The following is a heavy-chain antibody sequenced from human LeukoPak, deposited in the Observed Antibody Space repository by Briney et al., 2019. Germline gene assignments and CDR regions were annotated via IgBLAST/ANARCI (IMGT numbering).Heavy chain of an antibody. CDR1: GGSISSGSYY. Sequence: SETLSLTCTVSGGSISSGSYYWSWIRQPAGKGLEWIGRIYTSGSTNYNPSLRSRVTISVDTSKNQFSLKLSSVTAADTAVYYCARAFHNWEIDYWGQGTLVTVSS. D-gene: IGHD1-20*01. CDR3: ARAFHNWEIDY. V-gene: IGHV4-61*02. J-gene: IGHJ4*02. CDR2: IYTSGST.